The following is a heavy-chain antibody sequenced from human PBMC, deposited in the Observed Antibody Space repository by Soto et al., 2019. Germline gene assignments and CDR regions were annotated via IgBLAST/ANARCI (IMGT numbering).Heavy chain of an antibody. J-gene: IGHJ4*02. D-gene: IGHD5-12*01. V-gene: IGHV5-10-1*01. CDR2: IDPSDSQT. Sequence: DSLKISCKGSGYSFAGYWITWVRQKPGKGLEWMGRIDPSDSQTYCSPSFRGHVTISVTKSITTVFLQWSSLRASDTAMYYCARQIYESDKGHNFQYYFHSSGQGTPVIVSS. CDR1: GYSFAGYW. CDR3: ARQIYESDKGHNFQYYFHS.